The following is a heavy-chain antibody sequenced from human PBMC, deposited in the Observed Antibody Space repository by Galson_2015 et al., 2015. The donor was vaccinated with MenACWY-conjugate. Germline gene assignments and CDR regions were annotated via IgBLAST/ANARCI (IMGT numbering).Heavy chain of an antibody. CDR3: ARAELRNYYYGMDV. D-gene: IGHD1-26*01. Sequence: ETLSLTCSVSGGTISNYYWSWIRQPPGKGLEWIGHIYYSGSTYYNPSLKSRVTISVDTSKNQFSLKLTSVTAADTATYYCARAELRNYYYGMDVWGQGTTVTASS. J-gene: IGHJ6*02. CDR1: GGTISNYY. CDR2: IYYSGST. V-gene: IGHV4-59*01.